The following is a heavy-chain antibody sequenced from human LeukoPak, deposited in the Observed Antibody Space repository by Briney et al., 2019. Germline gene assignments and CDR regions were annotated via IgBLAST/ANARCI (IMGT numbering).Heavy chain of an antibody. CDR1: GGTFSSYA. J-gene: IGHJ4*02. Sequence: GASVKVSCKASGGTFSSYAISWVRQAPGQGLEWMGRIIPIFGIANYAQKFQGRVTITADKSTSTAYMELSSLRSEDTAVYYCARDLRVAAALGYWGQGTLVTVSS. D-gene: IGHD2-2*01. V-gene: IGHV1-69*04. CDR2: IIPIFGIA. CDR3: ARDLRVAAALGY.